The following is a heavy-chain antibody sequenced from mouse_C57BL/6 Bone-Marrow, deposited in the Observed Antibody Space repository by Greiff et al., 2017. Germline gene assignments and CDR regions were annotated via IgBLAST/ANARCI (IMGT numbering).Heavy chain of an antibody. CDR2: IDPNSGGT. V-gene: IGHV1-72*01. D-gene: IGHD2-1*01. CDR3: ARGDGNSAWFAY. J-gene: IGHJ3*01. Sequence: QVQLQQPGAELVKPGASVKLSCKASGYTFTSYWMHWVKQRPGRGLEWIGRIDPNSGGTKYNEKFKSKAPLTVDKPSGTASMQLNSLTSEDSAVDYCARGDGNSAWFAYWGQGTLVTVSA. CDR1: GYTFTSYW.